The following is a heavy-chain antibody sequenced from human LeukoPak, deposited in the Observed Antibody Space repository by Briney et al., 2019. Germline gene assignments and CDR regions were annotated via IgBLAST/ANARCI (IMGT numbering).Heavy chain of an antibody. J-gene: IGHJ5*02. D-gene: IGHD2-2*01. CDR1: GGSFSGYY. CDR3: ARGLSYCSSTSCPANWFDP. CDR2: INHSGST. Sequence: SETLSLTCAVYGGSFSGYYWSWIRQPPGKGLEWIGEINHSGSTNYNPSLKSRVTISVDTSKNQFTLKLSSVTAADTAVYYCARGLSYCSSTSCPANWFDPWGQGTLVTVSS. V-gene: IGHV4-34*01.